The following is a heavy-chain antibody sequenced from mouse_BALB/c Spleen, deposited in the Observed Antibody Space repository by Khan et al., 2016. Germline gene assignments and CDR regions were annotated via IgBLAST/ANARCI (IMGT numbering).Heavy chain of an antibody. V-gene: IGHV2-6-7*01. D-gene: IGHD2-12*01. J-gene: IGHJ3*01. CDR2: IRGDGRT. CDR3: SSDYDGFAY. CDR1: GFSLTGYG. Sequence: QVQLMESGPGLVAPSQSLSITCTASGFSLTGYGVNWVRQPPGKGLEWLGKIRGDGRTDYNSARKSRVSISKDNSKGQASLKMNSLQTDDTANYYCSSDYDGFAYWVQGTLVIVSA.